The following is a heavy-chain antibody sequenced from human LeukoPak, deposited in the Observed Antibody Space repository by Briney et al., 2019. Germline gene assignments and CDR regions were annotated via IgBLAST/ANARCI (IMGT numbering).Heavy chain of an antibody. V-gene: IGHV3-30*18. CDR1: GFTFSLYG. CDR3: AKEMALGIAVAGFFDF. J-gene: IGHJ4*02. CDR2: ISYHGNNE. Sequence: GGSLRLSCAASGFTFSLYGMHWVRQAPGKGLEWVAVISYHGNNEYYADSVKGRFTISRDNSMNMLYLKMSSLRAEDTAVYYCAKEMALGIAVAGFFDFWGQGTLVTVSS. D-gene: IGHD6-19*01.